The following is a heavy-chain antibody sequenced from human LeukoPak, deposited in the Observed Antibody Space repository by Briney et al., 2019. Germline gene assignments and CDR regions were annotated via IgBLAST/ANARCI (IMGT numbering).Heavy chain of an antibody. CDR2: INSDGSST. Sequence: PGGSLRLSCAVSGFTFSNYWMYWVRQAPGKRLVWVARINSDGSSTTYADSVEGRSTISRDNTKSMLHLQMHSLRVDDSAVYFCTRTTTTADWYFDLWGRGTLATVSS. CDR1: GFTFSNYW. D-gene: IGHD1-1*01. J-gene: IGHJ2*01. CDR3: TRTTTTADWYFDL. V-gene: IGHV3-74*01.